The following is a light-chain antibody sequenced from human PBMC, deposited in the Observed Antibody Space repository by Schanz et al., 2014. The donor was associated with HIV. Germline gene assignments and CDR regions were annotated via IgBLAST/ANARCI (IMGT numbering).Light chain of an antibody. CDR3: CSYTSSNTWV. CDR1: SGDVGSYNY. J-gene: IGLJ3*02. V-gene: IGLV2-14*03. CDR2: DVS. Sequence: QSALTQPASVSGSPGQSISISCTGTSGDVGSYNYVSWYQQHPGKAPKLMIYDVSNRPSGVSSRFSGSKSGNTASLTISGLQAEDEADYYCCSYTSSNTWVFGGGTKLTV.